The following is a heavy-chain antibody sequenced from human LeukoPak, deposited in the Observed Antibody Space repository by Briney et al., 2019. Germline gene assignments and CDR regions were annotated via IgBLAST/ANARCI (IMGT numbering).Heavy chain of an antibody. J-gene: IGHJ3*02. CDR2: FDPEDGET. V-gene: IGHV1-24*01. CDR1: GYTLTELS. D-gene: IGHD6-13*01. CDR3: ATLIAAAGTLAFDI. Sequence: GASVKVSCKVSGYTLTELSMHWVGQAPGKGLEWMGGFDPEDGETIYAQKFQGRVTMTEDTSTDTAYMELSSLRSEDTAVYYCATLIAAAGTLAFDIWGQGTMVTVSS.